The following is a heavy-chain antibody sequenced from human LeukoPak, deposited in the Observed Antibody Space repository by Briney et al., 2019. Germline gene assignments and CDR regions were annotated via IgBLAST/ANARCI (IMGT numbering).Heavy chain of an antibody. CDR3: ARVNYDSWSGYYWTYYFDY. Sequence: SETLSLTCTVSGGSISSYYWSWIRQPPGKGLEWIGYIYYSGSTNYNPSLKSRVTISVDTSKNQFSLKLSSVTAADTAVYYCARVNYDSWSGYYWTYYFDYSGQGTLVTVSS. V-gene: IGHV4-59*01. CDR1: GGSISSYY. J-gene: IGHJ4*02. D-gene: IGHD3-3*01. CDR2: IYYSGST.